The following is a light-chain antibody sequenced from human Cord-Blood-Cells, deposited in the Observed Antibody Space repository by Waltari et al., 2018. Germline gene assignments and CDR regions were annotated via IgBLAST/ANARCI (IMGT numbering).Light chain of an antibody. CDR2: WAS. V-gene: IGKV4-1*01. CDR3: QQYYSTPFT. J-gene: IGKJ3*01. CDR1: QSVLYNSNNKNY. Sequence: DIVMNQSPDSLAVSLGERATIPRKSSQSVLYNSNNKNYLAWYQQKPGQPPKLLIYWASTRESGVPDRFSGSGSGTDFTLTISSLQAEDVAVYYCQQYYSTPFTFGPGTKVDIK.